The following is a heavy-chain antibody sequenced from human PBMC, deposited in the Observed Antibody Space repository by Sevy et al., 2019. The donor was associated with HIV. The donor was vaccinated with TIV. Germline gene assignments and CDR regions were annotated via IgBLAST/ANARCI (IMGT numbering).Heavy chain of an antibody. D-gene: IGHD3-3*01. CDR2: IRFDGSMK. CDR1: GFRFSDYG. J-gene: IGHJ6*02. V-gene: IGHV3-30*02. CDR3: AKDHYDYRTGYYGYYGMDV. Sequence: GGSLRLSCAASGFRFSDYGMHWVRQVPGKGLEWVSLIRFDGSMKYIADSVKGRFTISRDKVKDTLYLQINSLRPEDTAVYYCAKDHYDYRTGYYGYYGMDVWGQGTTVTVSS.